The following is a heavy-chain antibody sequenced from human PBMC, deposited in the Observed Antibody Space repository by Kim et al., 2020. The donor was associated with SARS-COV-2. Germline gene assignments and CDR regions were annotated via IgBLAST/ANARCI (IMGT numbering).Heavy chain of an antibody. CDR2: YI. J-gene: IGHJ4*02. V-gene: IGHV3-21*01. Sequence: YIYYADSVKGRFTISRDNAKNSLYLQMNSLRAEDTAVYYCARGAGYQPLVWGQGTLVTVSS. D-gene: IGHD2-2*01. CDR3: ARGAGYQPLV.